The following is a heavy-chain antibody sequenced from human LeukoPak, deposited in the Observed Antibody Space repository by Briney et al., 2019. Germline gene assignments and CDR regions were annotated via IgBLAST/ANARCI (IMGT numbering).Heavy chain of an antibody. J-gene: IGHJ4*02. Sequence: GGSPRLSCTASGFTFSRNAMSCVPDAPGEGLEWGSSIRNSGDTTYYADSAKGRFTISRDNSRDTLYLQMNSLRAEDTAVYYCARDIGTIDPFDYWGQGTLVTVSS. CDR3: ARDIGTIDPFDY. CDR2: IRNSGDTT. CDR1: GFTFSRNA. V-gene: IGHV3-23*01. D-gene: IGHD3-10*01.